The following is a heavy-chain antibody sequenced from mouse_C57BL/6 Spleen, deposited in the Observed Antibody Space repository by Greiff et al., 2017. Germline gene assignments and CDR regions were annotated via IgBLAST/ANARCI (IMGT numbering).Heavy chain of an antibody. CDR2: IYPGAGDT. D-gene: IGHD1-1*01. V-gene: IGHV1-82*01. Sequence: QVQLQQSGPELVKPGASVKISCKASGYAFSSSWMNWVKQRPGQGLEWIGRIYPGAGDTNYNGKFKGKATLTADKSSSTAYMQLSSLASEDSAVYFCASESYYGSSSWFAYWGQGTLVTVSA. CDR1: GYAFSSSW. CDR3: ASESYYGSSSWFAY. J-gene: IGHJ3*01.